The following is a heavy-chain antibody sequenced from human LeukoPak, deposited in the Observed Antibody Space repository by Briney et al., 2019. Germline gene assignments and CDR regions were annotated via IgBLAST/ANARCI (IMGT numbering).Heavy chain of an antibody. J-gene: IGHJ4*02. Sequence: PSETLSLTCTVSGGSISSYYWSWIRQPPGKGLEWIGYIYYSGGTNYNPSLKSRVTISVDTSKNQFALKLSSRTAADAAVYYCARADTAMAEPFDYWGQGTLVTVSS. D-gene: IGHD5-18*01. V-gene: IGHV4-59*01. CDR1: GGSISSYY. CDR2: IYYSGGT. CDR3: ARADTAMAEPFDY.